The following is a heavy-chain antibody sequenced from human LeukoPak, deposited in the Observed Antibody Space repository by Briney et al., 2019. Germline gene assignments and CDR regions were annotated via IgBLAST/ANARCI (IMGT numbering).Heavy chain of an antibody. CDR1: GFTFSSYW. CDR3: AREGTGSGWPDNWFDP. V-gene: IGHV3-7*01. CDR2: IKQDGSEK. Sequence: GGSLRLSCAASGFTFSSYWMSWVCQAPGKGLEWVANIKQDGSEKYYVDSVKGRFTISRDNAKNSLYLQKNSLRAEDTAVYYCAREGTGSGWPDNWFDPWGQGTLVTVSS. D-gene: IGHD6-19*01. J-gene: IGHJ5*02.